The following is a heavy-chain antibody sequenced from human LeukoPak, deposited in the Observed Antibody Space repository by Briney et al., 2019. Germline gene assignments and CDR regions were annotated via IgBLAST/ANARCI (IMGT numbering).Heavy chain of an antibody. D-gene: IGHD5-18*01. CDR3: ARTAMVTFDY. V-gene: IGHV4-30-2*01. CDR2: IYHSGST. CDR1: GGSISSGGYS. J-gene: IGHJ4*02. Sequence: SETLSLTCAVSGGSISSGGYSWSWIRQPPGKGLEWIGYIYHSGSTYYNPSLKSRVTISVDRSKNQFSLKLSSVTAADTAVYYCARTAMVTFDYWGQGTLVTVSS.